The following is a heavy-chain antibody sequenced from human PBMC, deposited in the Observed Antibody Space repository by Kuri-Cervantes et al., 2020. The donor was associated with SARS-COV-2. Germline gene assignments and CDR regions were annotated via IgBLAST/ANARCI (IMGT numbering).Heavy chain of an antibody. CDR2: ISKGSDTI. D-gene: IGHD1-26*01. V-gene: IGHV3-48*01. CDR3: AKDMSVGSYFYFDY. Sequence: GESLKISCAASGFTFNTYSMDWVRLAPGKGLEWLAYISKGSDTIYYADSVKGRFTISRDNSKNTLYLQMNSLRAEDTAVYYCAKDMSVGSYFYFDYWGQGTLVTVSS. CDR1: GFTFNTYS. J-gene: IGHJ4*02.